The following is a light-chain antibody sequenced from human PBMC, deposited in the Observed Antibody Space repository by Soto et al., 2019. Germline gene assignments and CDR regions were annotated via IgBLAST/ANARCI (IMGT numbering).Light chain of an antibody. CDR1: QSIRTY. V-gene: IGKV1-39*01. CDR2: AAS. CDR3: QQSYSIPIT. J-gene: IGKJ5*01. Sequence: DGQMTQSPSSLSASVGDRVTITCRASQSIRTYLNWYQQKPGKAPNLLIYAASSLQSGVPSRFSGSGSGTDFTLTINSLQPEDFATYYCQQSYSIPITFGQGTRLEIK.